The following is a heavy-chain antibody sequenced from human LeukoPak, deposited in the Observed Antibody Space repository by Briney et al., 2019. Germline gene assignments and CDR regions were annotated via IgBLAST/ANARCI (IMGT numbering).Heavy chain of an antibody. CDR3: ARVEQWPSARYFDY. V-gene: IGHV4-30-4*01. Sequence: SQILSLTCSVSGGSISSGDYYWSWIRQPPGKGLEWIGYISYSGSTYYNPSLKSRVTISVDTSKNQFSLKLGSVTAADTAVYYCARVEQWPSARYFDYWGQGTLVTVSS. J-gene: IGHJ4*02. D-gene: IGHD6-19*01. CDR2: ISYSGST. CDR1: GGSISSGDYY.